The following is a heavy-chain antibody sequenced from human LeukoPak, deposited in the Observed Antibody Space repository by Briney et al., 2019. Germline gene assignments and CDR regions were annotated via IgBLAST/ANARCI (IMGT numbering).Heavy chain of an antibody. V-gene: IGHV3-53*01. D-gene: IGHD2-2*01. J-gene: IGHJ4*02. CDR3: AKAGDIVVVPAARPLDY. CDR1: GFTVSSNY. CDR2: IYSGGST. Sequence: YPGGSLRLSCAASGFTVSSNYMSWVRQAPGKGLEWVSVIYSGGSTYYADSVKGRFTISRDNSKNTLYLQMNSLRAEDTAVYYCAKAGDIVVVPAARPLDYWGQGTLVTVSS.